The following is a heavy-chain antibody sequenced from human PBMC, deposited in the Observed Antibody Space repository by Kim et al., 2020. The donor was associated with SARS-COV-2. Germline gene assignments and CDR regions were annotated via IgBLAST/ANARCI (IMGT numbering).Heavy chain of an antibody. Sequence: VKGRFTISRDNAKNSLYLQMNSLRAEDTAVHYCARVTSTYYDFWSGYFDYWGQGTLVTVSS. V-gene: IGHV3-11*01. D-gene: IGHD3-3*01. J-gene: IGHJ4*02. CDR3: ARVTSTYYDFWSGYFDY.